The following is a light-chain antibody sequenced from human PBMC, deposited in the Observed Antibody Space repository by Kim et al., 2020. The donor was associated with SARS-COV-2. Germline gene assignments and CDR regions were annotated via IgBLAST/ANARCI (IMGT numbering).Light chain of an antibody. CDR2: GAS. J-gene: IGKJ2*01. Sequence: SPGERAPLSCRASQSVSNNLAWYQHKPGRPPRLLIYGASTRATGVPARFSGSGSGTDFTLTVSSLQSEDFAVYYCHHYNDWPPGDTFGQGTKLEI. CDR3: HHYNDWPPGDT. CDR1: QSVSNN. V-gene: IGKV3-15*01.